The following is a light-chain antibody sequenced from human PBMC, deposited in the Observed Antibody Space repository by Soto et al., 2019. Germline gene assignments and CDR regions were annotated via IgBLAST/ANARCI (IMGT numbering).Light chain of an antibody. Sequence: EIVLTQSPSTLSLSPGERATLSCRASQSVSSYLAWYQQKPGQAPRLLIYDASNRDTGIPARFSGSGSGTDFTLTISIIEPEALEVYSCQRHSNWPPIYTFGPGTKVDIK. J-gene: IGKJ3*01. CDR3: QRHSNWPPIYT. CDR1: QSVSSY. CDR2: DAS. V-gene: IGKV3-11*01.